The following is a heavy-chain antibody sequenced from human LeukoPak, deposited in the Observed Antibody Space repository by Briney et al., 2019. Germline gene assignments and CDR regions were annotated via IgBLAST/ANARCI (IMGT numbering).Heavy chain of an antibody. D-gene: IGHD2-8*02. CDR2: ITSSGGST. J-gene: IGHJ3*02. CDR1: GFTFSSYA. CDR3: AKGSLTIWYAFDI. V-gene: IGHV3-23*01. Sequence: GGSLRLSCAASGFTFSSYAMSWVRQAPGKGLEWVSTITSSGGSTYYADSVKGRFTISRDNSKNTLFLQTNSLRAEDTAVYYCAKGSLTIWYAFDIWGQGTVVTVSS.